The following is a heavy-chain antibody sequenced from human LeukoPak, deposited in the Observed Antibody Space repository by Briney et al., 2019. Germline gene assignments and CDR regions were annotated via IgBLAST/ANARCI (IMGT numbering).Heavy chain of an antibody. J-gene: IGHJ5*02. CDR3: ARDEVPGDYGGVLWFDP. Sequence: GASVKVSCKASGYTFTTFGISWVRQAPGQGLEWMGWISASNGHTTYAQKLQGRVTMTTDTSTSTAYMELRYLRSDDTAVYYCARDEVPGDYGGVLWFDPWGQGTLVTVSS. D-gene: IGHD4-17*01. CDR2: ISASNGHT. CDR1: GYTFTTFG. V-gene: IGHV1-18*01.